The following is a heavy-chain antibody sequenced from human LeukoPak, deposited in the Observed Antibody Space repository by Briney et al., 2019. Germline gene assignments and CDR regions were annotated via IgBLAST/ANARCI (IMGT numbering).Heavy chain of an antibody. CDR3: ARVSRIKEYGGRPESLGYYFHY. V-gene: IGHV4-39*01. Sequence: SETLSLTCTVSGDSMSSTNYYWGWIRQPPGKGLEWIGTISYGGSTYYNPSLKSPVAISVDTSKNQFSLRLSSVTAADTAIYYCARVSRIKEYGGRPESLGYYFHYWGQGTLVTVSS. D-gene: IGHD4-23*01. CDR2: ISYGGST. J-gene: IGHJ4*02. CDR1: GDSMSSTNYY.